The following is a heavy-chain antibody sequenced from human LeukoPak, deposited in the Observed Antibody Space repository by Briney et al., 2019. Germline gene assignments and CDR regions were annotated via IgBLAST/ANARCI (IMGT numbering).Heavy chain of an antibody. J-gene: IGHJ4*02. CDR1: GFTFSSYA. D-gene: IGHD1-26*01. CDR3: ARMELGGRHYFDY. V-gene: IGHV3-23*01. CDR2: ISGSGGST. Sequence: PGGSLRLSCAASGFTFSSYAMSWVRQAPGKGLEWVSAISGSGGSTYYADSVKGRFTISRDNSKNTLYLQMNSLRAEDTAVYYCARMELGGRHYFDYWGQGTLVTVSS.